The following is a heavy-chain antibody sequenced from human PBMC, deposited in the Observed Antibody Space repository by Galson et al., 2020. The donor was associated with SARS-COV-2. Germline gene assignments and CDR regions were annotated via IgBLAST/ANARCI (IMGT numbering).Heavy chain of an antibody. D-gene: IGHD3-22*01. CDR2: ISYDGRNK. V-gene: IGHV3-30*04. CDR1: GFTFSRYA. Sequence: GESLKISCAASGFTFSRYALHWVRQAPGKGLEWVAVISYDGRNKHYADSVKGRFTISRDNPKNTLYLQMNSLRPEDTAVYSCARDYYDSSGYYTNGMDVWGQGTTVTVSS. CDR3: ARDYYDSSGYYTNGMDV. J-gene: IGHJ6*02.